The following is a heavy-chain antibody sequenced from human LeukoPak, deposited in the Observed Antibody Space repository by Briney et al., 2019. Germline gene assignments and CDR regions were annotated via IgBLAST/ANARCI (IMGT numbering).Heavy chain of an antibody. J-gene: IGHJ4*02. CDR3: ARGKSSCFDY. Sequence: PSQTLSLTCTVSGGSINSGGYYWSWIRQHPGKGLEWIGYSYYSGSTYYNPSLKSRVNISIETSKNQFSLKLSSVTAADTAVYYCARGKSSCFDYWGQGTLVTVSS. CDR2: SYYSGST. D-gene: IGHD2-2*01. CDR1: GGSINSGGYY. V-gene: IGHV4-31*03.